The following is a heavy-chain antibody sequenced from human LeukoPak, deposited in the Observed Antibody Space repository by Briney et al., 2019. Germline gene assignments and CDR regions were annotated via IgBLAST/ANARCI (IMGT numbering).Heavy chain of an antibody. CDR2: FDPEDGET. Sequence: ASVKVSCKVSGYTLTELSMHWVRQAPGKGPEWMGGFDPEDGETIYAQKFQGRVTMTEDTSTDTAYMELSSLRSEDTAVYYCATEGITMVREPHWFDPWGQGTLVTVSS. CDR1: GYTLTELS. J-gene: IGHJ5*02. V-gene: IGHV1-24*01. CDR3: ATEGITMVREPHWFDP. D-gene: IGHD3-10*01.